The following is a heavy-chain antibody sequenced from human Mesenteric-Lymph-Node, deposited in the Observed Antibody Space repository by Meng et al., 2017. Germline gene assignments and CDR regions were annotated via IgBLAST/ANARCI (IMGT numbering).Heavy chain of an antibody. Sequence: GESLKISCAASGFTFSSYSMNWVRQAPGKGLEWVSSISSSSSYIYYADSVKGRFTISRDNAKNSLYLQMNSLRAEDTAVYYCASWTYYYGSGSYFRGFPSGLPDYWGQGTLVTVSS. D-gene: IGHD3-10*01. J-gene: IGHJ4*02. CDR3: ASWTYYYGSGSYFRGFPSGLPDY. CDR1: GFTFSSYS. CDR2: ISSSSSYI. V-gene: IGHV3-21*01.